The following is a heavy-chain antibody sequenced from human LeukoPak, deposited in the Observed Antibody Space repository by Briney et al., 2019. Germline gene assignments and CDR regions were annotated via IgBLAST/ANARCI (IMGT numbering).Heavy chain of an antibody. D-gene: IGHD3-22*01. CDR2: INPSGGST. CDR3: ARGFRSSGYYLPNWYFDL. V-gene: IGHV1-46*01. Sequence: ASVKVSCKASGYTFTSYYMHWVRQAPGQGLEWMGIINPSGGSTSYAQKFQGRVTMTRDTSTSTVYMELSSLRSEDTAVYYCARGFRSSGYYLPNWYFDLWGRGTLVTVSS. J-gene: IGHJ2*01. CDR1: GYTFTSYY.